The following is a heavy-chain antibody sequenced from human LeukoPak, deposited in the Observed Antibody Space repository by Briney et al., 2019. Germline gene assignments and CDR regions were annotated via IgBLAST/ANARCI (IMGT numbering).Heavy chain of an antibody. CDR2: IVGSSATT. V-gene: IGHV3-23*01. CDR3: APIWFGELLLPEKSDY. Sequence: PGGSLRLSCVASGFTFSNYGMNWVRQAPGKGLEWVSGIVGSSATTYYADSVKGRFTISRDNSKNTLYLQMNSLRAEDTAVYYCAPIWFGELLLPEKSDYWGQGTLVTVSS. J-gene: IGHJ4*02. D-gene: IGHD3-10*01. CDR1: GFTFSNYG.